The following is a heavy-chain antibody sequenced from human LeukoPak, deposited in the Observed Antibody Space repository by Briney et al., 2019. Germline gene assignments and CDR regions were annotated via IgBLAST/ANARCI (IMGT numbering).Heavy chain of an antibody. CDR2: ISHDGNDK. CDR3: ARSSISPHYYFYYMDV. J-gene: IGHJ6*03. V-gene: IGHV3-30*01. CDR1: GFTFTNYA. D-gene: IGHD2-2*01. Sequence: GGSLRLSCAASGFTFTNYAMHWVRQTPGKGLEWVAFISHDGNDKYFADSVRGRFTISRDISKNTLYLQMNSLRAEDTAVYYCARSSISPHYYFYYMDVWGKGTTVTVSS.